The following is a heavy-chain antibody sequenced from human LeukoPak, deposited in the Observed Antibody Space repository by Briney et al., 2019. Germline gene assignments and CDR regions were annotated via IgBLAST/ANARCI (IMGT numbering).Heavy chain of an antibody. Sequence: PGGSLRLSCAASGFTVSSNYMTWVRQAPGKGLEWVSVIYSGGSTYYADSVKGRFTISRDNSKNTLYLQMNSLRAEDTAVYYCARVFSGYDFWSGYCDYWGQGTLVTVSS. V-gene: IGHV3-53*01. CDR3: ARVFSGYDFWSGYCDY. D-gene: IGHD3-3*01. CDR1: GFTVSSNY. CDR2: IYSGGST. J-gene: IGHJ4*02.